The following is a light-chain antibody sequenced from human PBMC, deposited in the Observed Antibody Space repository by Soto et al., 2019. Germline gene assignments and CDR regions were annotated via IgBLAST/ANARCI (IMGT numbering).Light chain of an antibody. Sequence: QSALAQPPSASGSPGQSVTISCTGTSSDVGKDDYVSWFQHHPGKAPKLMIYEVSNRPSGVSNRFSGSKSGNTASLTISGLQAEDEADYYCSSYTSSSTFYVFGTGTKVTVL. CDR2: EVS. CDR1: SSDVGKDDY. V-gene: IGLV2-14*01. J-gene: IGLJ1*01. CDR3: SSYTSSSTFYV.